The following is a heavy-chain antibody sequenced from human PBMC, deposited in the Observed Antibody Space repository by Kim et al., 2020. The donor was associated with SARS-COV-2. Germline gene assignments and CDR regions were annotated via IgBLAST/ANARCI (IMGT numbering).Heavy chain of an antibody. CDR1: GFTFSSYD. CDR3: ARGRTSRELPRGMDV. J-gene: IGHJ6*02. CDR2: IGTAGDT. D-gene: IGHD1-26*01. Sequence: GSLRLSCAASGFTFSSYDMHWVRQATGKGLEWVSAIGTAGDTYYPGSVKGRFTISRENAKNSLYLQMNSLRAGDTAVYYCARGRTSRELPRGMDVWGQGTTVTVSS. V-gene: IGHV3-13*04.